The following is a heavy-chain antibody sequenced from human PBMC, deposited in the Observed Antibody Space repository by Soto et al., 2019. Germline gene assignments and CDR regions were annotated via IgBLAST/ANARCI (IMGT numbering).Heavy chain of an antibody. Sequence: GGSLRLSCAASGFTFSNAWMSWVRQAPGKGLEWVGRIKSKTDGGTTDYAAPVKGRFTISRDDSKNTLYLQMNSLKTEDTAVYYCTTERLGTIFGVGSDYYYYGMDVWGQGTTVTVSS. J-gene: IGHJ6*02. V-gene: IGHV3-15*01. CDR1: GFTFSNAW. D-gene: IGHD3-3*01. CDR3: TTERLGTIFGVGSDYYYYGMDV. CDR2: IKSKTDGGTT.